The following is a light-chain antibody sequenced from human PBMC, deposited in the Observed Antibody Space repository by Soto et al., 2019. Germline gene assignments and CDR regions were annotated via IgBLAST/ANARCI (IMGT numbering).Light chain of an antibody. CDR2: EVS. J-gene: IGLJ1*01. Sequence: QSALTQPASVSGSPGQSITISCTGTSSDVGGYNYVSWYQQHPGKAPNLMIYEVSNRPSGVSNRFSGSKSGNTASLTISGLQAEDEADYYCSSYRSSSTPLIFGTGTKLTVL. V-gene: IGLV2-14*01. CDR1: SSDVGGYNY. CDR3: SSYRSSSTPLI.